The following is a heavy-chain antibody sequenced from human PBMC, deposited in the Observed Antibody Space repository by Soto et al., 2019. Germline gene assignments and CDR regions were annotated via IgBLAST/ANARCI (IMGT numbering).Heavy chain of an antibody. CDR2: TRNKANGYTT. D-gene: IGHD2-15*01. J-gene: IGHJ4*02. V-gene: IGHV3-72*01. CDR3: SRDLSHCSGGNCYSRFDY. CDR1: GFTLSDHY. Sequence: EVQLVETGGGLVQPGGSLRLSCVVSGFTLSDHYMDWVRQAPGKGLEWVGRTRNKANGYTTEYAASVKGRFTISRDDSKNSLYLQMNSLKTEDTAVYYCSRDLSHCSGGNCYSRFDYWGQGTLVTVSS.